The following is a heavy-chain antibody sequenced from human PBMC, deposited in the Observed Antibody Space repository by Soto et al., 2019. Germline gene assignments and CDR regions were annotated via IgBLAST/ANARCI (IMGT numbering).Heavy chain of an antibody. J-gene: IGHJ6*02. CDR2: IYPGDSDT. D-gene: IGHD2-2*02. Sequence: LKISCKGSGYSFTSYWIGWVRQMPGKGLEWMGIIYPGDSDTRYSPSFQGQVTISADKSISTAYLQWSSLKASDTAMYYCARISSSTSYHTLSGMDVWGQGTTVTVSS. CDR3: ARISSSTSYHTLSGMDV. CDR1: GYSFTSYW. V-gene: IGHV5-51*01.